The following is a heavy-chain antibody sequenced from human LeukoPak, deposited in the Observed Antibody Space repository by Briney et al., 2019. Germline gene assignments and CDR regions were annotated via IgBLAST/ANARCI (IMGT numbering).Heavy chain of an antibody. Sequence: ASVKVSCKASGGTFSSYAISWVRQAPGQGLEWMGGIIPIFGTANYAQKFQGRVTMTEDTSTDTAYMELSSLRSEDTAVYYCATDLFVPAALFDYWGQGTLVTVSS. CDR1: GGTFSSYA. CDR2: IIPIFGTA. J-gene: IGHJ4*02. D-gene: IGHD2-2*01. CDR3: ATDLFVPAALFDY. V-gene: IGHV1-69*06.